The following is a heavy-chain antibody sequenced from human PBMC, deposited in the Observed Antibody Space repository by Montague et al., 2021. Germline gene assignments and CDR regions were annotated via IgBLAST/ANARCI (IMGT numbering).Heavy chain of an antibody. J-gene: IGHJ4*02. V-gene: IGHV4-34*01. CDR1: VDSFTDYY. CDR3: VANKWERQTRNYFEQ. Sequence: SETLSLTRDIYVDSFTDYYWGWIRQTPGKGLEWIGETNHRGTTKSNPSLKTRVSVSLDTSRSQLSLTLQPVTAADTAVYYCVANKWERQTRNYFEQWGPGILVSVSS. CDR2: TNHRGTT. D-gene: IGHD1-26*01.